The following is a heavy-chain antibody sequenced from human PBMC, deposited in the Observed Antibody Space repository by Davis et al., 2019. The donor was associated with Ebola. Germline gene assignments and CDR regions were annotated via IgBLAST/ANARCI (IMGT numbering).Heavy chain of an antibody. D-gene: IGHD2-15*01. CDR1: GGSISSYY. J-gene: IGHJ4*02. Sequence: MPGGSLRLSCTVSGGSISSYYWSWIRQPPGKGLEWIGYFYYSGSTNYNPSLKSRVTISVDTSKNQFSLKLSSVTAADTAVYYCARGGWGAGGYWGQGTLVTVSS. CDR2: FYYSGST. CDR3: ARGGWGAGGY. V-gene: IGHV4-59*01.